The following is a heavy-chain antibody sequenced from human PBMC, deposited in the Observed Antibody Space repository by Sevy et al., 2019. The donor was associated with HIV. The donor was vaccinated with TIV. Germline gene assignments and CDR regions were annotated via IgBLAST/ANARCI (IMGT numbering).Heavy chain of an antibody. D-gene: IGHD6-19*01. CDR3: AKDIGATGIAVVAN. V-gene: IGHV3-9*01. CDR1: GFTFDDFA. J-gene: IGHJ4*02. CDR2: LNWDSGSV. Sequence: SLRLSCAASGFTFDDFAMHWVQQVPGKGLEWVSGLNWDSGSVAYADSVKGRFTISRDNAKNALFLQMNSMRAEDTALYYCAKDIGATGIAVVANWGQGIQVTVSS.